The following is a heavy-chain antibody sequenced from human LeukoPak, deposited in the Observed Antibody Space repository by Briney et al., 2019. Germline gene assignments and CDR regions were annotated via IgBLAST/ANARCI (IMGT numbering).Heavy chain of an antibody. CDR1: GYSFTSYY. J-gene: IGHJ4*02. V-gene: IGHV1-46*01. D-gene: IGHD1-26*01. Sequence: ASVTVSCKASGYSFTSYYIHWVRLAPGQGLEWMGVINPSGGSTRYAQKFQDRVTMTRDMSTSTVYMELSSLRSEDTAVYYCAREGVSGSYLGYWGQGTLVTVSS. CDR2: INPSGGST. CDR3: AREGVSGSYLGY.